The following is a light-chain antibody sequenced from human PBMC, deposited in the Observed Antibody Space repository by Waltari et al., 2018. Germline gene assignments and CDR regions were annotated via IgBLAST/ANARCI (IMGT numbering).Light chain of an antibody. V-gene: IGLV2-14*03. Sequence: QSALTQPASLSGSLGQSITISCTGTTSDVDGFNFVSWYQQYPGKPPKLIIYDVANRPSGVSHRFSWSRSGNTASLTIAGLQAEDEADYYCSSYRSVNTRFGGGTKLPV. CDR3: SSYRSVNTR. J-gene: IGLJ2*01. CDR2: DVA. CDR1: TSDVDGFNF.